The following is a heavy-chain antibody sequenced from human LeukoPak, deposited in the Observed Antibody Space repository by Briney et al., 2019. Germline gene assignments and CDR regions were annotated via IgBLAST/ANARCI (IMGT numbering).Heavy chain of an antibody. Sequence: GGSLRLSCIASGFTFDFYTMDWLRQAPGKGPEWVASIHDSSNYIHYADSVRGRFTISRDNTRNSVFLQMEGLRVDDTAVYYCGRGSVGFGELNYWGQGTLVTVSS. V-gene: IGHV3-21*06. J-gene: IGHJ4*02. D-gene: IGHD3-10*01. CDR1: GFTFDFYT. CDR2: IHDSSNYI. CDR3: GRGSVGFGELNY.